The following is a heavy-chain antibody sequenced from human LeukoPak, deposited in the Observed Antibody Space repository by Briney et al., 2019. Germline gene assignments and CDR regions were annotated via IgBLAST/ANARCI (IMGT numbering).Heavy chain of an antibody. CDR2: IKSKIDGGTT. D-gene: IGHD1-26*01. CDR1: GFTFSNAW. CDR3: TTGVVGAPDIYYYYYMDV. V-gene: IGHV3-15*01. J-gene: IGHJ6*03. Sequence: GGSLRLSCAASGFTFSNAWMSWVRQAPGKGLEWVGRIKSKIDGGTTDYAAPVKGRFTISRDDSKNTLYLQMNSLKTEDTAVYYCTTGVVGAPDIYYYYYMDVWGKGTTVTISS.